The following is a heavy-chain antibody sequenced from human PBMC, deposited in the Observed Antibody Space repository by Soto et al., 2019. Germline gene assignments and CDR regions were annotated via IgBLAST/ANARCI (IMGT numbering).Heavy chain of an antibody. V-gene: IGHV4-59*08. D-gene: IGHD3-10*01. Sequence: PSETLSLTCTVSGGSISSYYWSWIRRPPGKGLEWIGYIYYSGSTNYNPSLKSRVTISVDTSKNQFSLKLSSVTAADTAVYYCAILGPGGWSKDWFDSWGQGSLVTVSS. CDR2: IYYSGST. CDR1: GGSISSYY. CDR3: AILGPGGWSKDWFDS. J-gene: IGHJ5*01.